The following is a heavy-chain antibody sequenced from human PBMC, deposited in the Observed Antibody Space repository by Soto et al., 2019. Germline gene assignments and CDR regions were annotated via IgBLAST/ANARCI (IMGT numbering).Heavy chain of an antibody. Sequence: VQLLESGGDLVQPGGSLRRSCVASGFILKNYDMSWVRQAPGKGLEWGTTIGGTDGDSDGVPWYEVSVKGRFTVSMDSSANTLFLHMDNLRAGDSALYYCVKRGRNWGAFDFWGQGTTVVVSS. CDR2: IGGTDGDSDGVP. V-gene: IGHV3-23*01. CDR1: GFILKNYD. D-gene: IGHD7-27*01. CDR3: VKRGRNWGAFDF. J-gene: IGHJ3*01.